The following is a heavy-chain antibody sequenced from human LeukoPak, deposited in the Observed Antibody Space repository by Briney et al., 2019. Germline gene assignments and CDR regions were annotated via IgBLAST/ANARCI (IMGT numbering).Heavy chain of an antibody. CDR2: ISAHNGDT. Sequence: GASVKVSCKASGYTFPTYGITWVRQAPGQGLEWMGLISAHNGDTNYAQNLQGRVTMTTDTSTRTAYMELRSLTSDDTAVYYCASSGGIVAMVGGYYYGMDVWGQGTTVTVSS. D-gene: IGHD5-12*01. CDR1: GYTFPTYG. CDR3: ASSGGIVAMVGGYYYGMDV. V-gene: IGHV1-18*01. J-gene: IGHJ6*02.